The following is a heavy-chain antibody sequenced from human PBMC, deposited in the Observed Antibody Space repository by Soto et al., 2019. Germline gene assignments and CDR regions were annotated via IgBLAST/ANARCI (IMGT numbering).Heavy chain of an antibody. V-gene: IGHV4-61*01. CDR2: IYYSGTT. Sequence: QVQLQESGPGLLKPSETLSLTCSVSGGSVSDKTYYWSWIRQPPGKELEWIGYIYYSGTTNYNPSLKSRVTISVDTSKTQFSLRLSSVTAADTALYYCARTTAVPNTLRSRYYFDYWGQGTLVTVSS. CDR3: ARTTAVPNTLRSRYYFDY. CDR1: GGSVSDKTYY. J-gene: IGHJ4*02. D-gene: IGHD4-17*01.